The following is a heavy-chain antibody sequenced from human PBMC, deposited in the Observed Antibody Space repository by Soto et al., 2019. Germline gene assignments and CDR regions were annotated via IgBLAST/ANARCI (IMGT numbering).Heavy chain of an antibody. V-gene: IGHV3-23*01. Sequence: HPGGSLRLSCAASGFTFGDHAMSWVRQAPGKGLEWVSVFSGSGGITYYEDSVKGRFTISRDNAKNTLYLQMNSLRAEDTAVYYCAKGLLIMVRKVIIPPQYYYGMDVWGQGTTVTVSS. D-gene: IGHD3-10*01. CDR3: AKGLLIMVRKVIIPPQYYYGMDV. CDR1: GFTFGDHA. J-gene: IGHJ6*02. CDR2: FSGSGGIT.